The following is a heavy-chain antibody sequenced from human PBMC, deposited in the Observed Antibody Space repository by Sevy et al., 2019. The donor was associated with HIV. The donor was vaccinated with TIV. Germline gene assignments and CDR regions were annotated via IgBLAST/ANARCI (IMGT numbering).Heavy chain of an antibody. CDR1: GYTFTGYY. Sequence: ASVKVSCKASGYTFTGYYMHWVRQAPGQGLEWMGRINPNSGGTNYAQKFQGRVTMTRDTSIRTAYMELSRLRSDDTAVYYCARDIVGAIMNWFDPWGQGTLVTVSS. CDR2: INPNSGGT. CDR3: ARDIVGAIMNWFDP. V-gene: IGHV1-2*06. D-gene: IGHD1-26*01. J-gene: IGHJ5*02.